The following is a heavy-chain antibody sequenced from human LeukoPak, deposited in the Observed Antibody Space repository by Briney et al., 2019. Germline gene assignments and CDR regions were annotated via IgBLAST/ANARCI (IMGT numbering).Heavy chain of an antibody. J-gene: IGHJ4*02. D-gene: IGHD5-24*01. CDR3: ARGGYSQGFGY. CDR1: GFTFSSYS. V-gene: IGHV3-48*02. Sequence: PGGSLRLSCAASGFTFSSYSMNWVRQAPGKGLEWVSYISSSSTIYYADSVKGRFTISRDNAKNSLHLQMNSLRDEDTAVYYCARGGYSQGFGYWGQGTLVTVSS. CDR2: ISSSSTI.